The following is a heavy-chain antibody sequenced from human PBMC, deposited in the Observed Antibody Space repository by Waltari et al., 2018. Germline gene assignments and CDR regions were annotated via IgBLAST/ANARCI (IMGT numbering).Heavy chain of an antibody. CDR3: ARDSNKKYFQH. V-gene: IGHV3-48*01. D-gene: IGHD4-4*01. J-gene: IGHJ1*01. CDR2: ISSSSSTI. CDR1: GFTFHSYI. Sequence: EVQLVESGGGLVQPGGSLRLSCAASGFTFHSYIMNWVRQAPGKGLEWVSYISSSSSTIYYADSVKGRFTISRDNAKNSLYQQMNSLRAEDTAVYYCARDSNKKYFQHWGQGTLVTVSS.